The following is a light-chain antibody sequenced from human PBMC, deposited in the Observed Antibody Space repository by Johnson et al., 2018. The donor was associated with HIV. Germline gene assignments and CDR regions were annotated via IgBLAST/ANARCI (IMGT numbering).Light chain of an antibody. J-gene: IGLJ1*01. CDR2: DNN. V-gene: IGLV1-51*01. Sequence: QSVLTQPPSVSAAPGQKVTISCSGSSSNIGNNYVSWYQQLPGTAPKLLIYDNNKRPSGIPDRFSGSKSGTSATLGITGLQTGDEADYYCGTWDSSLSAYVLGTGTKFTVL. CDR3: GTWDSSLSAYV. CDR1: SSNIGNNY.